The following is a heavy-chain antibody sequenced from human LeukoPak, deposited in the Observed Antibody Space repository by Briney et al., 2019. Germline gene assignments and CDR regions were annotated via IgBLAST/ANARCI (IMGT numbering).Heavy chain of an antibody. D-gene: IGHD3-22*01. CDR1: GYTFTGYY. CDR2: INPNSGGT. V-gene: IGHV1-2*02. J-gene: IGHJ4*02. Sequence: ASVKVSCKASGYTFTGYYMHWVRQAPGQGLEWMGWINPNSGGTNYAQKFQGRVTMTRDTSISTAYMELSRLRSDDTAVYYCARGYYDSSGYYSLDYWGQGTLVTVSS. CDR3: ARGYYDSSGYYSLDY.